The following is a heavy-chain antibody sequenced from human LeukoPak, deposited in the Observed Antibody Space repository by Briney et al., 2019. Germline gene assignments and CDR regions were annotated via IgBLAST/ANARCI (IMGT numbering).Heavy chain of an antibody. Sequence: ASVKVSCKASGYTFTGYYMHWVRQAPGQGLEWMGWINPNSGGTNYAQKFQGRVTITRDTSASTAYMELSSLRSEDMAVYYCARELDSGSYHFDYWGQGTLVTVSS. CDR3: ARELDSGSYHFDY. J-gene: IGHJ4*02. CDR2: INPNSGGT. D-gene: IGHD1-26*01. V-gene: IGHV1-2*02. CDR1: GYTFTGYY.